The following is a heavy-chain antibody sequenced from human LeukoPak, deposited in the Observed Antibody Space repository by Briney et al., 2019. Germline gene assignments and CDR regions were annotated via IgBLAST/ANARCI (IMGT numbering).Heavy chain of an antibody. CDR2: IYYSGST. CDR1: GGSISSYY. Sequence: PSETLSLTCTVSGGSISSYYWSWIRQPPGKGLEWIGYIYYSGSTNYNPSLKSRVTISVDTSKNQFSLKLSSVTAADTAVYYCARRGGYYYCGMDVWGQGTTVTVSS. CDR3: ARRGGYYYCGMDV. V-gene: IGHV4-59*08. J-gene: IGHJ6*02. D-gene: IGHD3-3*01.